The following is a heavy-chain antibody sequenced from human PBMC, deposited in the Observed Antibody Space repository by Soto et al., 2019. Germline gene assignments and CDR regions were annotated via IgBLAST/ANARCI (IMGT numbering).Heavy chain of an antibody. D-gene: IGHD2-8*01. J-gene: IGHJ6*03. CDR3: ARGQGICTNAVCYEGYYYYMDV. Sequence: ASVKVSCKASGYTFTSYGISWVRQAPGQGLEWMGWISAYNGNTNYAQKLQGRVTMTTDTSTSTAYMELSSLRSEDTAVYYCARGQGICTNAVCYEGYYYYMDVWGKGTTVTVSS. CDR2: ISAYNGNT. CDR1: GYTFTSYG. V-gene: IGHV1-18*01.